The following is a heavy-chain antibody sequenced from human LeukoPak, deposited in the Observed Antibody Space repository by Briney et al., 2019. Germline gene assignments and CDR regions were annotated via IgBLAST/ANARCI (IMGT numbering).Heavy chain of an antibody. CDR3: ARDIQLST. J-gene: IGHJ3*01. CDR1: GFTVSSNY. V-gene: IGHV3-53*01. CDR2: ISFSGANS. D-gene: IGHD5-24*01. Sequence: GGSLRLSCAASGFTVSSNYMSWVRQAPGKGLEWVSLISFSGANSYYADSVKGRFTISRDNSKDTLFLQMNSLRAEDTAIYYCARDIQLSTWGLGTMVTVSS.